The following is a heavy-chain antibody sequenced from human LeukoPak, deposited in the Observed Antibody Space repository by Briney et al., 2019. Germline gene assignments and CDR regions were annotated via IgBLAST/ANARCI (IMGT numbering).Heavy chain of an antibody. D-gene: IGHD1-26*01. CDR1: GFTFSSYA. J-gene: IGHJ4*02. Sequence: HPGGTLRLSCAASGFTFSSYAMSWVRQAPGKGLEWVSVISGSGGSTYYADSVKGRFTISRDNSKNTLFLQMNSLRAEDTAVYYCARWAGAILTDYWGQGTLVTVSS. CDR3: ARWAGAILTDY. CDR2: ISGSGGST. V-gene: IGHV3-23*01.